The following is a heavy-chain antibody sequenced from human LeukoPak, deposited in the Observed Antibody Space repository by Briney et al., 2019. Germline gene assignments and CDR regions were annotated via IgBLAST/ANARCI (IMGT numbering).Heavy chain of an antibody. Sequence: PGGSLRLSCAASGITFSTYSMNWVRQAPGKGLEWVSYITSSSSPIYYADSVKGRFTISRDNAKNSLYLQMNSLRVEDTAVYYCARSAYCTSTSCLHGRGAFDIWGQGIMVTVSS. J-gene: IGHJ3*02. D-gene: IGHD2-2*01. V-gene: IGHV3-48*04. CDR2: ITSSSSPI. CDR3: ARSAYCTSTSCLHGRGAFDI. CDR1: GITFSTYS.